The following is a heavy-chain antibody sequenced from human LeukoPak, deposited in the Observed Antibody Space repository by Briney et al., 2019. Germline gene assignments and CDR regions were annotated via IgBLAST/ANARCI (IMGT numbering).Heavy chain of an antibody. CDR2: ISGSGGST. CDR1: GFTFSSYG. CDR3: AKEKLDYSNIRYFDY. V-gene: IGHV3-23*01. Sequence: PGRSLRLSCAASGFTFSSYGMSWVRKAPGKGLEWVSAISGSGGSTYYADSVKGRFTISRDNSKNTLYLQMNSLRAEDTAVYYCAKEKLDYSNIRYFDYWGQGTLVTVSS. J-gene: IGHJ4*02. D-gene: IGHD4-11*01.